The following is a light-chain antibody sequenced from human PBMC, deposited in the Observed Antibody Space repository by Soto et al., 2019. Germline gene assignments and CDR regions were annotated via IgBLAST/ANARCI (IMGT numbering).Light chain of an antibody. V-gene: IGKV1-33*01. CDR2: DAS. Sequence: DLPMTQSPSSLSASVGDRVTITCQASQDISNYLNWYQQKPGKAPKLLIYDASNLETGVPSRFSGSGSGTDFTFTISSLQPEDIATYYCQQYDKLPYTFGQGTKLEIK. J-gene: IGKJ2*01. CDR1: QDISNY. CDR3: QQYDKLPYT.